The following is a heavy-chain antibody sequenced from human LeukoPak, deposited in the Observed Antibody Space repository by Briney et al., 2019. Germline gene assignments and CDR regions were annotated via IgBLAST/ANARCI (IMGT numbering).Heavy chain of an antibody. J-gene: IGHJ4*02. CDR3: VRDSSKFGL. CDR1: GFTVSNNY. V-gene: IGHV3-53*01. D-gene: IGHD3-10*01. Sequence: GGSLRLSCAASGFTVSNNYMSWVRQAPGKGLEWVSVIYSGGNTYYIDSVKGRFTISRDNSKNTVYLQMNSLRVEDTAVYYCVRDSSKFGLWGQGTLSPSP. CDR2: IYSGGNT.